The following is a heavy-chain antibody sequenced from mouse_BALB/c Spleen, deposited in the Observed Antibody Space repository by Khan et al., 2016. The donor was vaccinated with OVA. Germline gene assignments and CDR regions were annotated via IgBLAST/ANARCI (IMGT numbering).Heavy chain of an antibody. CDR2: ISYSGRT. D-gene: IGHD1-1*01. V-gene: IGHV3-2*02. Sequence: EVQLQESGPGLVKPSQSLSLTCTVTGYSITSDYAWNWIRQFPGNKLEWMGYISYSGRTSYNPSLKSRISITRDPSKNQFLLQLNSVTTEDTATYYCARSVTITTVVATDFDYWGQGTTRTVAS. J-gene: IGHJ2*01. CDR3: ARSVTITTVVATDFDY. CDR1: GYSITSDYA.